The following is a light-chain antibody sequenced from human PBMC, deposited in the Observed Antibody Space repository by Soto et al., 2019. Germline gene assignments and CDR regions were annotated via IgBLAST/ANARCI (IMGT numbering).Light chain of an antibody. CDR1: QSVSNN. J-gene: IGKJ1*01. CDR3: QQHNTFPWT. Sequence: EIVMTQSPATLSVSPGEKATLSCRASQSVSNNLAWFQQKPGQVPRLLIYGASNRATGVSARSSGSGSGTEFTLTISSLQSEDFAAYYCQQHNTFPWTFGQGTKVEVK. CDR2: GAS. V-gene: IGKV3-15*01.